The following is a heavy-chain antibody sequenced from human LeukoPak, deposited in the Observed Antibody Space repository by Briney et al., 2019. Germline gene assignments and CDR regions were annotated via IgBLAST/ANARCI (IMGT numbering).Heavy chain of an antibody. J-gene: IGHJ5*02. CDR1: GGSISSYY. D-gene: IGHD3-10*01. V-gene: IGHV4-59*01. Sequence: PSETLSLTCTVSGGSISSYYWSWIRQPPGKGLEWIGYIYYSGSTNYNPSLKSRVTISVDTSKNQFSLKLSSVTAADTAVYYRARNKDGVGWFDPWGQGTLVTVSS. CDR3: ARNKDGVGWFDP. CDR2: IYYSGST.